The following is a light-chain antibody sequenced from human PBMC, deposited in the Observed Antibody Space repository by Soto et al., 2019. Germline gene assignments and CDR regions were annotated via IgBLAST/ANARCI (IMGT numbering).Light chain of an antibody. Sequence: EIVLTQSPATLSLSPGERATLSCRASQSVSSYLAWYQQKPGQAPRLLIYDSFNRATGIPARFSGSGSGTDFTLTIISLEPEDFAVYYCQQRSTWPVTFGQGTRLEIK. CDR1: QSVSSY. J-gene: IGKJ5*01. CDR3: QQRSTWPVT. V-gene: IGKV3-11*01. CDR2: DSF.